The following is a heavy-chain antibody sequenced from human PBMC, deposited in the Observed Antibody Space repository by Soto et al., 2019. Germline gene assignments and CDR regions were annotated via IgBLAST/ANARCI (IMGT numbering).Heavy chain of an antibody. D-gene: IGHD3-10*01. CDR2: IYYSGST. V-gene: IGHV4-31*03. J-gene: IGHJ4*02. Sequence: QVQLQESGPGLVKPSQTLSLTCTVSGDSISSGGYYWNWIREHPGKGLEWIGDIYYSGSTSNNPSLKSRLTISVDTSKSHFSLNLSSVPAADTAVYYCARGAITMVRGVDYFDYWGQGTLVTVSS. CDR3: ARGAITMVRGVDYFDY. CDR1: GDSISSGGYY.